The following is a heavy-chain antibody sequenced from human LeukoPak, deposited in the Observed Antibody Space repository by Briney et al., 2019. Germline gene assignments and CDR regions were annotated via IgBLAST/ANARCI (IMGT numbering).Heavy chain of an antibody. CDR2: IWYDGSNK. D-gene: IGHD3-22*01. CDR1: GFTFSSYG. J-gene: IGHJ6*02. Sequence: PGGSLRLSCAASGFTFSSYGMHWVRQAPGKGLEWVAVIWYDGSNKYYADSVKGRFTISGDDSKNTLYLQMNSLRAEDTAVYYCAKFPEPGGYLSRTPKGHYDLDVWGQGTTVIVSS. CDR3: AKFPEPGGYLSRTPKGHYDLDV. V-gene: IGHV3-33*06.